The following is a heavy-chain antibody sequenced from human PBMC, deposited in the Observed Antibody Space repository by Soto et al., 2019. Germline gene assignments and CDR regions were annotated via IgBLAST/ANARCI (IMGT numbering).Heavy chain of an antibody. CDR1: GFTFSSYA. J-gene: IGHJ6*02. V-gene: IGHV3-30-3*01. CDR2: ISYDGSNK. Sequence: PGEFLRLSCAASGFTFSSYAMHWVRQAPGKGLEWEAVISYDGSNKYYADSVKGRFTISRDNSKNTLYLQMNSLRAEDTAVYYCARDMRSPDPPNYYYYYGMDVWGQGTTVTVSS. D-gene: IGHD3-16*01. CDR3: ARDMRSPDPPNYYYYYGMDV.